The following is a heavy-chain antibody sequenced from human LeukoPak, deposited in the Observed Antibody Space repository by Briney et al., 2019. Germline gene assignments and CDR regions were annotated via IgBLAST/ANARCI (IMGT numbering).Heavy chain of an antibody. V-gene: IGHV1-69*06. D-gene: IGHD2-15*01. Sequence: SVKVSCKASGGTFSSYAISWVRQAPGQGLEWMGGIIPIFGTANYAQKFQGRVTITADKSTSTAYMELSSLRSEDTAVYYCASGWNCSGGSCYSGDYWGQGTLSPSPQ. CDR2: IIPIFGTA. CDR3: ASGWNCSGGSCYSGDY. CDR1: GGTFSSYA. J-gene: IGHJ4*02.